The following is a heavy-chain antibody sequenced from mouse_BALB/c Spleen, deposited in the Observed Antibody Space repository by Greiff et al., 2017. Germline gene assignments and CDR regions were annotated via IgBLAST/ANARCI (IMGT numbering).Heavy chain of an antibody. CDR3: ARPYGNYGYFDV. Sequence: VKLVESGPGLVAPSQSLSITCTVSGFSLTSYGVHWVRQPPGKGLEWLGVIWAGGSTNYNSALMSRLSISKDNSKSQVFLKMNSLQTDDTAMYYCARPYGNYGYFDVWGAGTTVTVSS. D-gene: IGHD2-1*01. J-gene: IGHJ1*01. CDR1: GFSLTSYG. CDR2: IWAGGST. V-gene: IGHV2-9*02.